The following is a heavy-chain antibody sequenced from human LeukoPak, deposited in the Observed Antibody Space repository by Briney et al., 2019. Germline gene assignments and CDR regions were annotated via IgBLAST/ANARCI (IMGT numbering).Heavy chain of an antibody. Sequence: GGSRRLSCAASGFTFSSYAMSWVRQAPGKGLEWVSDISGSAGSTYYADSVKGRFTISRDNSKNTLYLQMNSLRAEDTAVYHCAKDWSIVVVPAAMGAFDIWGQGTMVTVSS. CDR3: AKDWSIVVVPAAMGAFDI. V-gene: IGHV3-23*01. J-gene: IGHJ3*02. CDR2: ISGSAGST. CDR1: GFTFSSYA. D-gene: IGHD2-2*01.